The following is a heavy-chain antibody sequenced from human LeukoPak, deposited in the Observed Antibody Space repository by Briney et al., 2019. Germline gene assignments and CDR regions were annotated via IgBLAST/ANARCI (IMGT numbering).Heavy chain of an antibody. CDR3: ARGSYYDY. CDR2: ISSYNGDT. CDR1: GGTFSSYA. V-gene: IGHV1-18*01. Sequence: ASVKVSCKASGGTFSSYAISWVRQAPGQGLEWMGWISSYNGDTSFAQKFQGRVAMTTDTSTSTAYMELRSLRSDDTAAYYCARGSYYDYWGQGTLVTVSS. J-gene: IGHJ4*02.